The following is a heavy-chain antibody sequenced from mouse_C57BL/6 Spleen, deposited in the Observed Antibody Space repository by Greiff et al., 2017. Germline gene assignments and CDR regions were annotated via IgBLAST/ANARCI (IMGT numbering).Heavy chain of an antibody. CDR1: GYAFSSSW. CDR2: IYPGDGDT. D-gene: IGHD1-2*01. J-gene: IGHJ4*01. CDR3: ARGPLRPYAMDY. Sequence: VQLQQSGPELVKPGASVKISCKASGYAFSSSWMNWVKQRPGKGLEWIGRIYPGDGDTNYNGKFKGKATLTADKSSSTAYMQLSSLTSEDSAVYFCARGPLRPYAMDYWGQGTSVTVSS. V-gene: IGHV1-82*01.